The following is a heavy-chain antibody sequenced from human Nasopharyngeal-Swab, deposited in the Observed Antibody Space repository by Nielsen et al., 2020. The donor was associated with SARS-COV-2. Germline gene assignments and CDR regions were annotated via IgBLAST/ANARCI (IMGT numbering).Heavy chain of an antibody. CDR3: AKDRDSGDDSDDYYHYYGMDV. J-gene: IGHJ6*02. CDR1: GFTFSNFA. Sequence: GESLKISCAASGFTFSNFAMSWVRQAPGKGPEWVSVISGGSDSTYYTDSVRGRFTISRDNSKNTLNLQMNNLRAEDTAIYYCAKDRDSGDDSDDYYHYYGMDVWGQGTTVTVSS. V-gene: IGHV3-23*01. CDR2: ISGGSDST. D-gene: IGHD5-12*01.